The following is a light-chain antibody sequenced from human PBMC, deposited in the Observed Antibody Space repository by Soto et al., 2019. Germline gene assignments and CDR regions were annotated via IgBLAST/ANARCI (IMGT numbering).Light chain of an antibody. CDR3: QQYNSYSWT. V-gene: IGKV1-5*01. CDR1: QSISSW. CDR2: DAS. J-gene: IGKJ1*01. Sequence: DIQMTQSPSTLSASVGDRVTISCRASQSISSWLAWYQQKPGKAPKVLIYDASSLQSGVPSRFSGSGSETDFTLTISSLQPEDFATYYCQQYNSYSWTFGQGTKVDIK.